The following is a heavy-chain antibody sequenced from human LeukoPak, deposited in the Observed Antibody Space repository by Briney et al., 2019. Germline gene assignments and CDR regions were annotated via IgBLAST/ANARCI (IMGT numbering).Heavy chain of an antibody. J-gene: IGHJ4*02. CDR1: GFTVIGHF. CDR2: INRNSGDT. D-gene: IGHD2-8*01. Sequence: GASVKVSCKASGFTVIGHFLHWVRQAPGQGLQWMGWINRNSGDTKYGQNFQGRMTLTMDTSISTSYMELSSLTSDDTAVYYCATLWTCTLPDCPLLHWGQGALVTVSS. V-gene: IGHV1-2*02. CDR3: ATLWTCTLPDCPLLH.